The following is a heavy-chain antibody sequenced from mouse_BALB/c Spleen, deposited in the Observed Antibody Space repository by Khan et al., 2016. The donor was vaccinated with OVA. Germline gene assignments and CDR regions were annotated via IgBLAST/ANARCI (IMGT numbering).Heavy chain of an antibody. V-gene: IGHV5-6*01. D-gene: IGHD1-1*01. J-gene: IGHJ4*01. Sequence: EVELVESGGDLVNPGGSLKLSCAASGFTFSSYGMSWVCQTPDKRLEWVATISSGGHYTYFPDSVWGRFTISRDNAKNTLYLQMSSLKSEDTAIYYCARSITTSEGYYYAMDYWGQGTSVTVSS. CDR1: GFTFSSYG. CDR3: ARSITTSEGYYYAMDY. CDR2: ISSGGHYT.